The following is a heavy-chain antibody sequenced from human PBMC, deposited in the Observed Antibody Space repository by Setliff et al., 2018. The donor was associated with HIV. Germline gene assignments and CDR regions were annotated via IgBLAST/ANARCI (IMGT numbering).Heavy chain of an antibody. CDR1: GFTLNRYW. V-gene: IGHV3-30*18. D-gene: IGHD3-16*01. CDR3: AKEAGVMDAFDI. CDR2: ISYDGTKE. J-gene: IGHJ3*02. Sequence: HPGGSLRLSCAASGFTLNRYWMSWVRQAPGKGLEWVAVISYDGTKEYYADSVKGRFTISRDNSKNTLYLQGGSLRPEDTAVYYCAKEAGVMDAFDIWGQGTMVTV.